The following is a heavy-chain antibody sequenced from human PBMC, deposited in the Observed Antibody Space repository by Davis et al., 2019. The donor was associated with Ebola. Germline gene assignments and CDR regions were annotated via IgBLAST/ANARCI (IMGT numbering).Heavy chain of an antibody. CDR2: INPSGGST. J-gene: IGHJ6*02. Sequence: ASVKVSCKASGYTFTGYYMHWVRQAPGQGLEWMGIINPSGGSTSYAQKFQGRVTMTRDTSTSTVYMELSSLRSEDTAVYYCAREYGDYGRGYYGIDVWGQGTTVTVSS. D-gene: IGHD4-17*01. V-gene: IGHV1-46*01. CDR1: GYTFTGYY. CDR3: AREYGDYGRGYYGIDV.